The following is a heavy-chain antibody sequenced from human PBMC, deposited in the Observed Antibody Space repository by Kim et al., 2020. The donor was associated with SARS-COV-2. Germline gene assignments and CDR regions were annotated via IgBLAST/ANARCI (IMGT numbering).Heavy chain of an antibody. CDR1: GFTFSSYA. CDR2: ISGSGGST. CDR3: AKDLSSSSWYAAVVLDYYYGIDG. D-gene: IGHD6-13*01. J-gene: IGHJ6*02. Sequence: GGSLRLSCAASGFTFSSYAMSWVRQAPGKGLEWVSAISGSGGSTYYADSVKGRFTISRDNSKNTLYLQMNSLRAEDTAVYYCAKDLSSSSWYAAVVLDYYYGIDGWGQGTTVTVSS. V-gene: IGHV3-23*01.